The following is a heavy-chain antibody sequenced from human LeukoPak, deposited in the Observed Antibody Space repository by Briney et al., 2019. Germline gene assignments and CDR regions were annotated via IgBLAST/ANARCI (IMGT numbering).Heavy chain of an antibody. D-gene: IGHD3-10*01. CDR3: ARLALRGGHLDY. Sequence: PSETLSLTCTVSGGSISSYYWSWIRQPPGKGLEWIGYIYYSGSTKYNPSLKSRVTISVDTSKNQFSLKLSSVTAADTAVYYCARLALRGGHLDYWGQGTLVTVSS. V-gene: IGHV4-59*01. CDR1: GGSISSYY. CDR2: IYYSGST. J-gene: IGHJ4*02.